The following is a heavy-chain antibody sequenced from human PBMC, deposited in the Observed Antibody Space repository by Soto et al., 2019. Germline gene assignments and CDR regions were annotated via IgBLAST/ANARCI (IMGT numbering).Heavy chain of an antibody. D-gene: IGHD1-7*01. CDR1: GASVNTGEAY. V-gene: IGHV4-30-4*01. CDR3: VGTGTTDDF. J-gene: IGHJ1*01. CDR2: IFYSGDT. Sequence: VQLQGSGPGLVKPSQTLSLTCTVSGASVNTGEAYWSYIRQSPGKGLEWLGYIFYSGDTYYNPSLKSRATISLNTSRNQISLTLTSGTDADTAVYFCVGTGTTDDFWGQGTLVTVSS.